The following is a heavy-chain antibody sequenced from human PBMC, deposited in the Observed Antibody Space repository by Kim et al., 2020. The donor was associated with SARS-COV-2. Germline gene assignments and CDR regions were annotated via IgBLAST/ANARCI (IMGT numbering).Heavy chain of an antibody. J-gene: IGHJ3*02. CDR3: AKDRTYYFDRSNTWYDASDI. CDR1: GFTFAHHA. V-gene: IGHV3-23*01. CDR2: LSGSGDLT. Sequence: GGSLRLSCTASGFTFAHHAMNWVRQTPGKGLEWVSGLSGSGDLTYYADSVKGRFTISRDISKKTLYLQMNSLRAEDTAVYYCAKDRTYYFDRSNTWYDASDIWGQGTVVTVSS. D-gene: IGHD3-22*01.